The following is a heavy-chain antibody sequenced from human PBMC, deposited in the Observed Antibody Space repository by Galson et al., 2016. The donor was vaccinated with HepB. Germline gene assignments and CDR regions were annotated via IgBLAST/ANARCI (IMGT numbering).Heavy chain of an antibody. D-gene: IGHD6-19*01. CDR2: IYYSGST. CDR1: GGAISGSSFY. CDR3: ARRLTGAGTFDY. Sequence: SETLSLTCSVSGGAISGSSFYWGWIRQPPGKRLEWIGSIYYSGSTYNSPSLKSRATMSVDTSKNQFSLKLSSVTAADTAVYYSARRLTGAGTFDYWVQGTLVTVTS. J-gene: IGHJ4*02. V-gene: IGHV4-39*01.